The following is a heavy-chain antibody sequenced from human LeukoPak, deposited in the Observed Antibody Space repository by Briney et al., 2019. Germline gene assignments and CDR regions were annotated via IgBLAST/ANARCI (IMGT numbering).Heavy chain of an antibody. CDR1: GGTFSSYA. CDR2: IIPILGIA. J-gene: IGHJ3*02. CDR3: ARDSLDILTGYYAFDI. D-gene: IGHD3-9*01. V-gene: IGHV1-69*04. Sequence: GASVKVSCKASGGTFSSYAISWVRQAPGQGLEWMGRIIPILGIANYAQKFQGRVTITADKSTSTAYMELSSLRSEDTAVYYCARDSLDILTGYYAFDIWGQGTMVTVSS.